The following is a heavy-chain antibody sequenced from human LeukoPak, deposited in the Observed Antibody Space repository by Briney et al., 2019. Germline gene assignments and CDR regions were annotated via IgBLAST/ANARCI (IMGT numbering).Heavy chain of an antibody. CDR2: INHSGST. D-gene: IGHD3-10*01. J-gene: IGHJ4*02. V-gene: IGHV4-34*01. Sequence: PSETLSLTCAVYGGSFSGYDWSWIRQPPGKGLEWIGEINHSGSTNYNPSLKSRVTISVDTSKNQFSLKLSSVTAADTAVYYCARGQYYYGSGSHWGQGTLVTVSS. CDR1: GGSFSGYD. CDR3: ARGQYYYGSGSH.